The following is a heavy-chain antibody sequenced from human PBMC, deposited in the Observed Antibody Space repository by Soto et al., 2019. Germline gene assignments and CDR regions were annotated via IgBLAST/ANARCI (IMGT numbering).Heavy chain of an antibody. J-gene: IGHJ4*02. CDR3: ARRDYSNTSYFDY. Sequence: SGPTLVNPTQTLTLTCSFSGFSLSTSGMAVGWIRPPPGKALEWLAIILWNDNRRYSPSLQSRLTITKDASKNQVVLTVTDMDPVDTATYYCARRDYSNTSYFDYWGQGTLVTVSS. CDR1: GFSLSTSGMA. CDR2: ILWNDNR. V-gene: IGHV2-5*01. D-gene: IGHD4-4*01.